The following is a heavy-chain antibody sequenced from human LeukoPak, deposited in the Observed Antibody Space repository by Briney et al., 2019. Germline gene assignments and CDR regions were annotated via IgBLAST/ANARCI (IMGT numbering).Heavy chain of an antibody. V-gene: IGHV3-23*01. J-gene: IGHJ6*03. CDR3: AKGVVTHLYYYYYMDV. D-gene: IGHD4-23*01. Sequence: GGSLRLSCEASGFTFSSYAMTWVRQAPGKGLEWVSAISGSGGSTYYADSVKGRFTISRDNSKNTLYLQMNSLRAEDTAVYYCAKGVVTHLYYYYYMDVWGKGTTVTVSS. CDR2: ISGSGGST. CDR1: GFTFSSYA.